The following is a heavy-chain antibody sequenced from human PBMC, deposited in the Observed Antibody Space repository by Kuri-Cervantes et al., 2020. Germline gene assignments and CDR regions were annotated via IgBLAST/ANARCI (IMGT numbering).Heavy chain of an antibody. CDR1: GFTFSSYG. J-gene: IGHJ6*02. Sequence: GESLKISCAASGFTFSSYGMHWVRQAPGKGLEWVANIKQDGSEKYYVDSVKGRFTISRDNAKNSLYLQMNSLRAEDTAVYYCACPAYGSWPVWGQGTTVTVSS. D-gene: IGHD3-10*01. CDR3: ACPAYGSWPV. CDR2: IKQDGSEK. V-gene: IGHV3-7*01.